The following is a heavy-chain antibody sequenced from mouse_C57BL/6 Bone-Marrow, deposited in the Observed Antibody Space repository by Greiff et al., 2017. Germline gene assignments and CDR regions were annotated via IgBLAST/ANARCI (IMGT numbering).Heavy chain of an antibody. Sequence: VQLKESVAELVRPGASVKLSCTASGFNIKNTYMHWVKQRPEQGLEWIGRIDPANGNTKYAPKFQGQATITADTSSNTAYLQLSSLTSEDTAIYYCADYYGSRWYFDVWGTGTTVTVSS. D-gene: IGHD1-1*01. J-gene: IGHJ1*03. CDR2: IDPANGNT. CDR1: GFNIKNTY. V-gene: IGHV14-3*01. CDR3: ADYYGSRWYFDV.